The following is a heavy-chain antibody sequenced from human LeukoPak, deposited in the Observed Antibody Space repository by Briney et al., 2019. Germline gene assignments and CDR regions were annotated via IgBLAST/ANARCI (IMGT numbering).Heavy chain of an antibody. CDR3: ARFDSSSWYPPFDY. CDR2: INPNSGGT. V-gene: IGHV1-2*02. Sequence: GASVKVSCKASGYTFTGYYMHWVRQAPGQGLEWMGWINPNSGGTSYAQRFQGRVTMTRDTSISTAYMELSRLRSDDTAVYYCARFDSSSWYPPFDYWGQGTLVTVPS. D-gene: IGHD6-13*01. CDR1: GYTFTGYY. J-gene: IGHJ4*02.